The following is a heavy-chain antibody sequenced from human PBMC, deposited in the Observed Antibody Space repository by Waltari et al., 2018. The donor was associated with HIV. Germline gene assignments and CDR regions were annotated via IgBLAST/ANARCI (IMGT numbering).Heavy chain of an antibody. V-gene: IGHV3-23*01. CDR1: GFAFSNYA. CDR2: CSGGGRRT. CDR3: ARLDTSAFYFAGMDV. D-gene: IGHD3-22*01. J-gene: IGHJ6*02. Sequence: EVQLLESGGGLVQPGGSLRLSCAASGFAFSNYAMTWVRQAPGKGVGWVLGCSGGGRRTYDAESVKGRFTISRDNSKNTLYLQMNSLRPEDTAIYYCARLDTSAFYFAGMDVWGQGTTVTVSS.